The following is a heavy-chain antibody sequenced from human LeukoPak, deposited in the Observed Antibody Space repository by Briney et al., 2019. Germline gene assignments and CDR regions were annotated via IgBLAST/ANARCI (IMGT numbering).Heavy chain of an antibody. CDR2: ISSSSSYI. V-gene: IGHV3-21*01. Sequence: PGGSLRLSCAASGFTFSSYSMNWVRQAPGKGLEWVSSISSSSSYIYYADSVKGRFTISRDNAKNSLYLQMNSLRAEDTAVYYCARSGYYYGSGTPPDYWGQGTLVTVSS. D-gene: IGHD3-10*01. CDR1: GFTFSSYS. CDR3: ARSGYYYGSGTPPDY. J-gene: IGHJ4*02.